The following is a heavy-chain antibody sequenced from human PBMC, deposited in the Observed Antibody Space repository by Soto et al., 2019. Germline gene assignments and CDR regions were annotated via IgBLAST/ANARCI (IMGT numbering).Heavy chain of an antibody. J-gene: IGHJ4*02. CDR3: AKGTGPYYYDSSGYYFDY. V-gene: IGHV3-43*01. CDR1: GFTFDDYT. CDR2: ISWDGGST. D-gene: IGHD3-22*01. Sequence: GGSLRLSCAASGFTFDDYTMHWVRQAPGKGLEWVALISWDGGSTYIADSVKGRFTISRDNSKNSLDLQMNSLRTEDTALYYCAKGTGPYYYDSSGYYFDYWGQGTLVTVSS.